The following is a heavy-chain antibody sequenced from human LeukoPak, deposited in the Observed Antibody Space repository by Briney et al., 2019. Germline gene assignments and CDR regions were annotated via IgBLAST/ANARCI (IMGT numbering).Heavy chain of an antibody. V-gene: IGHV3-23*01. CDR1: GFTFSSYA. CDR2: ISGSGGST. D-gene: IGHD2-2*01. Sequence: GGSLRLSCAASGFTFSSYAMSWVRQAPGKGLEWVSAISGSGGSTYYADSVKGRFTISRDNSKNTLYLQMNSLRAEDTAVYYCARRKARYCSSTSCYADYYYGMDVWGQGATVTVSS. CDR3: ARRKARYCSSTSCYADYYYGMDV. J-gene: IGHJ6*02.